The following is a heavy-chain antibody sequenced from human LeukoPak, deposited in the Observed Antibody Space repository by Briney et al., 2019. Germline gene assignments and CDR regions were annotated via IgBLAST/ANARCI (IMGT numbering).Heavy chain of an antibody. CDR2: LYSGGGT. CDR3: ATLYGSSRGAFDY. CDR1: GFIVSSNY. Sequence: GGSLRLSCAASGFIVSSNYMSWVRQAPGKGLEWGSVLYSGGGTYYADSVKGRFTISRDNSKNTLYLQMNSLRAEDTAIYYCATLYGSSRGAFDYWGQGTLVTVSS. D-gene: IGHD3-10*01. V-gene: IGHV3-53*01. J-gene: IGHJ4*02.